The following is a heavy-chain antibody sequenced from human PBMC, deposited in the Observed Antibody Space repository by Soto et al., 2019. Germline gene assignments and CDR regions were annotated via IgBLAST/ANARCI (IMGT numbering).Heavy chain of an antibody. Sequence: PGGSLRLSCAASGFTVSSNYMSWVRQAPGKGLEWVSVIFTGGSTYYADSVKGRFTISRHSSMNTVYLQMDSLRAEDTAVYYCARDRQSSGWLDAFDIWGQGTMVTVS. J-gene: IGHJ3*02. CDR1: GFTVSSNY. V-gene: IGHV3-53*04. CDR3: ARDRQSSGWLDAFDI. CDR2: IFTGGST. D-gene: IGHD6-19*01.